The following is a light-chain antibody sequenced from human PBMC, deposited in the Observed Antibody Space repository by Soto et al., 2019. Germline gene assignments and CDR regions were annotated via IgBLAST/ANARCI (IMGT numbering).Light chain of an antibody. CDR1: QSVLYSSNNKNY. J-gene: IGKJ2*01. CDR2: WAY. CDR3: QQYYSTPYT. Sequence: DIVMTQSPDSLAVSLGERATINCKSSQSVLYSSNNKNYLAWYQQKPGQPPKLLIYWAYTRESGVPDRLSGSGSGTDFTLTISSLQAEDVAVYSCQQYYSTPYTFGQGTKLEIK. V-gene: IGKV4-1*01.